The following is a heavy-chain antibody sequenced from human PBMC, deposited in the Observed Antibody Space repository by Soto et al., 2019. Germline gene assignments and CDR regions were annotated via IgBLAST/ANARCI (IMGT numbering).Heavy chain of an antibody. CDR1: GYTFTIYG. CDR2: ISAYNGNT. D-gene: IGHD3-10*01. Sequence: ASVKVSCKASGYTFTIYGISWVLQAPGQGLEWMGWISAYNGNTNYAQKLQGRVTMTTDTSTSTAYMELRSLRSDDTAVYYCACFPILFGELAQLDYWCQGTLVTVSS. CDR3: ACFPILFGELAQLDY. V-gene: IGHV1-18*01. J-gene: IGHJ4*02.